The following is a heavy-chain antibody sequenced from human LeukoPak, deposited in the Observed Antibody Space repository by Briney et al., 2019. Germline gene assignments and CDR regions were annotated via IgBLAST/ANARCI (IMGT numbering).Heavy chain of an antibody. CDR2: INPNSGGT. V-gene: IGHV1-2*02. Sequence: ASVKVSCKVSGYTFTGYYMHWVRQAPGQGLEWMGWINPNSGGTNYAQKFQGRVTMTRDTSISTAYMELSRLRSDDTAVYYCAREGGSYYYGMDVWGQGTTVTVSS. J-gene: IGHJ6*02. CDR3: AREGGSYYYGMDV. CDR1: GYTFTGYY. D-gene: IGHD3-10*01.